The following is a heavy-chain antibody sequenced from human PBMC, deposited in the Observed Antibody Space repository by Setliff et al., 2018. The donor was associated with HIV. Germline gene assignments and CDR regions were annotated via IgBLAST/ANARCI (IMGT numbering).Heavy chain of an antibody. CDR2: FYYCGST. D-gene: IGHD6-19*01. V-gene: IGHV4-39*01. CDR3: ARLTIAVAGTSYFDS. J-gene: IGHJ4*02. Sequence: SETLSLTCVVSGDSISRSRYYWGWIRQPPGKGLEWIGSFYYCGSTSYNLSLKSRVTISGDTSKNQVSLRLSSVTAADTAVYYCARLTIAVAGTSYFDSWGQGTLVTVSS. CDR1: GDSISRSRYY.